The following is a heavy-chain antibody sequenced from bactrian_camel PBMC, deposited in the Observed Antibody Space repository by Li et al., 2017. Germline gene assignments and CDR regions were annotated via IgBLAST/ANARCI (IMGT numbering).Heavy chain of an antibody. D-gene: IGHD7*01. CDR1: GFVVGGC. J-gene: IGHJ4*01. V-gene: IGHV3S56*01. Sequence: HVQLVESGGDSVQAGGSLRLSCAASGFVVGGCMAWFRQAPGKEREFVSGISSDGSTRYADSVKGRFTISQDNAKNTVYLQMNSLKPEDTAMYYCNCAGRGGRYRSWGRGTQVTVS. CDR2: ISSDGST. CDR3: NCAGRGGRYRS.